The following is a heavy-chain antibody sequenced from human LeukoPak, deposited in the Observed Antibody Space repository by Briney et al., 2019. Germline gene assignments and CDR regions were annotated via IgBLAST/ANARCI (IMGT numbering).Heavy chain of an antibody. V-gene: IGHV1-2*02. CDR2: INPNSGGT. CDR1: GYTFTGYY. J-gene: IGHJ4*02. D-gene: IGHD3-10*01. CDR3: ASLYYGSGSYYFDY. Sequence: ASVKVSCKASGYTFTGYYMHWVRQAPGQGLEWMGWINPNSGGTNYAQKFQGRVTMTRDTSISTAYMELSRLRSDDTAVYYCASLYYGSGSYYFDYWGQGTLVTVSS.